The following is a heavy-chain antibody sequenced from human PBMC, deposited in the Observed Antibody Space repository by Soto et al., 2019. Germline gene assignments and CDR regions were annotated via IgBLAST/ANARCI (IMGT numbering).Heavy chain of an antibody. CDR1: GDSMGTYF. V-gene: IGHV4-59*08. J-gene: IGHJ5*02. D-gene: IGHD3-10*01. CDR2: INYSGST. Sequence: QVQLQESGPGLVKPSETLSLTCTVSGDSMGTYFWTWIRKPPGKGLEWIGFINYSGSTNYNPSLKSRVTLSVDTSTNQSSLHLNSVTAADTAVYYCARRLTVVRGSHWTSWFDPWGQGTLVTVSS. CDR3: ARRLTVVRGSHWTSWFDP.